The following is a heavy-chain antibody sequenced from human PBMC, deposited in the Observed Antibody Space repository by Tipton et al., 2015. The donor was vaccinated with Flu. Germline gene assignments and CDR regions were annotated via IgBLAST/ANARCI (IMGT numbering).Heavy chain of an antibody. J-gene: IGHJ4*02. CDR1: RFSFSNSW. CDR2: IKQDGSEK. V-gene: IGHV3-7*01. Sequence: SLRLSCAASRFSFSNSWMDWVRQTPGKGLEWVANIKQDGSEKYYVDSVKGRFTISRDNAKNSLYLQMNSLRAEDTAVYYCSKSLDYWGQGTLVTVSS. CDR3: SKSLDY.